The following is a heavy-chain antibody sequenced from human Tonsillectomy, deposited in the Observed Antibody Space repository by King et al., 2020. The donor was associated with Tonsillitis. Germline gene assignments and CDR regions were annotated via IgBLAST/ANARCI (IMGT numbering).Heavy chain of an antibody. V-gene: IGHV3-33*08. CDR3: ARDIGSGTYDAFVI. CDR1: GFTFSYYG. D-gene: IGHD2-15*01. Sequence: QVQLVESGGGVVQPGRSLRLSCAASGFTFSYYGMHWVRQAPGKGLEWVAVIWYDGSNKYYADSVKGRFTISRDNSKNTLYLQMNSLRADDTAVYYCARDIGSGTYDAFVIWGQGTMVTVSS. J-gene: IGHJ3*02. CDR2: IWYDGSNK.